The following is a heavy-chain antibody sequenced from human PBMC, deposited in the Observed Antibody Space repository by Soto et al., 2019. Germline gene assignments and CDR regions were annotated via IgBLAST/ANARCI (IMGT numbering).Heavy chain of an antibody. CDR1: GFSFSAYT. Sequence: PGGSLRLSCAASGFSFSAYTMSWVRRAPGKGLEWVSAISGSGASPSYADSVQGRFTISRDNPKRTLYLQMNNLRAEDTAVYYCAKASCSTTTCYVPDYWGQGTLVTVSS. CDR2: ISGSGASP. CDR3: AKASCSTTTCYVPDY. J-gene: IGHJ4*02. V-gene: IGHV3-23*01. D-gene: IGHD2-2*01.